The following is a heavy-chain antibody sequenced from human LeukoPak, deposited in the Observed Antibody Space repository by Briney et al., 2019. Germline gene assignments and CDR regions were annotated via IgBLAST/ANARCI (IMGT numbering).Heavy chain of an antibody. CDR2: IRFDGSNK. V-gene: IGHV3-30*02. Sequence: GGSLRLSCAASVFNFSNYGMHWVRQAPGKGLECVAFIRFDGSNKYYADSVKGRFTISRDNSKNTLYLQMNSLRTEDTAVYYCAKGHQLFSVNYWGQGTLVTVSS. J-gene: IGHJ4*02. D-gene: IGHD5-24*01. CDR1: VFNFSNYG. CDR3: AKGHQLFSVNY.